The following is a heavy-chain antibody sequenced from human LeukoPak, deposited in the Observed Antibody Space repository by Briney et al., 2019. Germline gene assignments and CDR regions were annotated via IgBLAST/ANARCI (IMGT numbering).Heavy chain of an antibody. CDR3: ARYSSSWYGAGIDY. CDR2: IIPILGIA. Sequence: SVKVSCKASGGTFSSYAISWVRQAPGQGLEWMGRIIPILGIANYAQKFQGRVTITADKSTSTAYMELSSLRSEDTAVYYCARYSSSWYGAGIDYWGQGTLVTVSS. V-gene: IGHV1-69*04. J-gene: IGHJ4*02. D-gene: IGHD6-13*01. CDR1: GGTFSSYA.